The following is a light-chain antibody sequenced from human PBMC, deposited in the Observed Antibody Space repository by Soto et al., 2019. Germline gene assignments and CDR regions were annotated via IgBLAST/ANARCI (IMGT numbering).Light chain of an antibody. J-gene: IGKJ2*01. V-gene: IGKV1-9*01. CDR2: AAS. CDR1: QGISRW. CDR3: QQRNSYPRT. Sequence: IQLTQSPSSLSASVGDTVTITCRASQGISRWLAWYQQRLGKAPKLLIYAASTLQSGVPSRFSGSGSETEFTLTITSLQPEDSATYYCQQRNSYPRTFGQGTKVDI.